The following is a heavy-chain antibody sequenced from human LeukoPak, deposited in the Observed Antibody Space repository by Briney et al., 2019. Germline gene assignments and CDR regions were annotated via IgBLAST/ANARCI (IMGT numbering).Heavy chain of an antibody. Sequence: KPSETLAPTLTGPGGPLSSYYWSWIRQPPRKGMEWVGYIYYSGSTNYNPSLKSRVTISVDTSKNQFSLKLRSVTAADTAVYYCARSLARYDFWSGYYNFDYWGQGTLVTVSS. V-gene: IGHV4-59*01. CDR1: GGPLSSYY. CDR2: IYYSGST. J-gene: IGHJ4*02. D-gene: IGHD3-3*01. CDR3: ARSLARYDFWSGYYNFDY.